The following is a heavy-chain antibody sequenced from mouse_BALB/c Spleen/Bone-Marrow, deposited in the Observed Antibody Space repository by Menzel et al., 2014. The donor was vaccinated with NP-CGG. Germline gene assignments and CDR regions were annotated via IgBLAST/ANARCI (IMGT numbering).Heavy chain of an antibody. CDR2: IDPANGNT. J-gene: IGHJ2*01. Sequence: EVQRVESGAELVKSGASVKLSCTASGFNIKDTYMHWVKQRPEQGLEWIGRIDPANGNTKYDPKFQGKATITADTSSNTAYLQLSSLTSEDTAVYYCARLITTDYWGQGTTLTVSS. V-gene: IGHV14-3*02. CDR1: GFNIKDTY. CDR3: ARLITTDY. D-gene: IGHD2-4*01.